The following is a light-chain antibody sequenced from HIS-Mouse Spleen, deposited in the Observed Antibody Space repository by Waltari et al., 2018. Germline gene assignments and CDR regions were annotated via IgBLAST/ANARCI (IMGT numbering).Light chain of an antibody. J-gene: IGLJ2*01. CDR2: EDS. V-gene: IGLV3-10*01. CDR3: YSTDSSGNHRV. CDR1: ALPKKY. Sequence: SYELTQPPSVSVSPGQTARITCSGDALPKKYAYWYQQKSGQAPVLGIYEDSKRPSGMPGRFYGSSSGKMASLTISGAQVEDEADYYFYSTDSSGNHRVFGGGTKLTVL.